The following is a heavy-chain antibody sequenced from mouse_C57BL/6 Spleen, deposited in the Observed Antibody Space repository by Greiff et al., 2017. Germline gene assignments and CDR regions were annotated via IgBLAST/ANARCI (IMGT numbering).Heavy chain of an antibody. CDR2: IHPCDSDT. CDR1: GYTFTSYW. CDR3: AMGLNDAMDY. Sequence: QVHLKQPGADLVKPGASVTVSCKASGYTFTSYWMNWVKQRPGQGLEWIGRIHPCDSDTNYNQQFKGKATLTVDKSSSTAYMQLSSLTSEDCAVYYCAMGLNDAMDYGAQGTPVTFPS. D-gene: IGHD3-3*01. V-gene: IGHV1-74*01. J-gene: IGHJ4*01.